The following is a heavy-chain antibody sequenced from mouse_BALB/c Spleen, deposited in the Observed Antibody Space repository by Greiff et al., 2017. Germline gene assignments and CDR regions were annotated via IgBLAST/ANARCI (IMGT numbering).Heavy chain of an antibody. CDR3: ASPLLRLQAWFAY. CDR2: ISYSGST. V-gene: IGHV3-2*02. D-gene: IGHD1-2*01. Sequence: EVQLQESGPGLVKPSQSLSLTCTVTGYSITSDYAWNWIRQFPGNKLEWMGYISYSGSTSYNPSLKSRISITRDTSKNQFFLQLNSVTTEDTATYYCASPLLRLQAWFAYWGQGTLVTVSA. J-gene: IGHJ3*01. CDR1: GYSITSDYA.